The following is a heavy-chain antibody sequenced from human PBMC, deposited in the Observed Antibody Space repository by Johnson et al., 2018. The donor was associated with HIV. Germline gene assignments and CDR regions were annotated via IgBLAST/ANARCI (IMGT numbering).Heavy chain of an antibody. J-gene: IGHJ3*02. V-gene: IGHV3-66*02. CDR1: GFTFNNYA. CDR3: AKSDSGYDAFDI. D-gene: IGHD5-12*01. Sequence: VQLVESGGGLIQPGGSLRLSCAASGFTFNNYAMTWVRQVPGKGLEWVSVIYSGGSTYYAASVKGRFTISRDNSKNTLYLQMNSLLPEDTAVYYCAKSDSGYDAFDIWGQGTMVTVSS. CDR2: IYSGGST.